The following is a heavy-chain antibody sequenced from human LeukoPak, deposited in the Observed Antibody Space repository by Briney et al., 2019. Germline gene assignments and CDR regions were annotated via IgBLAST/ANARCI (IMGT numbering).Heavy chain of an antibody. CDR1: GYTFTSYY. D-gene: IGHD6-13*01. CDR2: INPSGGST. J-gene: IGHJ4*02. CDR3: ARDPTAAAGTGYFDY. V-gene: IGHV1-46*01. Sequence: ASVKVSCKASGYTFTSYYMHWVRQAPGQGLEWMGIINPSGGSTSYAQKFQGRVTMTRDTSTSTVYMELSSLRSEDTAVYYCARDPTAAAGTGYFDYWGQGTPVTVSS.